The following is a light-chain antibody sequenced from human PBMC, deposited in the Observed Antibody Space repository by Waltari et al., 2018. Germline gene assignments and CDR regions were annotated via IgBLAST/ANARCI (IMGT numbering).Light chain of an antibody. Sequence: QSALTQAASVSGSPVQSNTMSFTGTNSVVGSSNLVSWYQQNPGEAPKLMIFEVTKRPSGVSNRFSGSKSGNTASLTISGLQAEDEAHYYCFSYAGSRNWVFGGGTKLTVL. J-gene: IGLJ3*02. CDR3: FSYAGSRNWV. CDR1: NSVVGSSNL. CDR2: EVT. V-gene: IGLV2-23*02.